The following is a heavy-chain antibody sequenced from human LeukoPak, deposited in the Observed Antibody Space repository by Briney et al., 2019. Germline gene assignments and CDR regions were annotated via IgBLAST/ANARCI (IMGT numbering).Heavy chain of an antibody. CDR3: AKDNVAAAGRYFDY. CDR2: ISTNGGST. CDR1: GFTFSFYA. V-gene: IGHV3-64*04. D-gene: IGHD6-13*01. Sequence: GGSLRLSCSASGFTFSFYAMHWVRQAPGKGLEYVSGISTNGGSTYYADSVKGRFTISRDNSKNTLYLQMHSLRAEDTAVYYCAKDNVAAAGRYFDYWGQGTLVTVSS. J-gene: IGHJ4*02.